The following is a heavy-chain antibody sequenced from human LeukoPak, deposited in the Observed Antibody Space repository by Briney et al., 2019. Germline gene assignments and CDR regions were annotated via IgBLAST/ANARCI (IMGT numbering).Heavy chain of an antibody. V-gene: IGHV3-30*02. D-gene: IGHD1-26*01. CDR3: AKAPSGSYRGGFDY. CDR1: GFTFSSYG. J-gene: IGHJ4*02. Sequence: PGGSLRLSCAASGFTFSSYGMHWVRQAPGEGLEWVAFIRYDGSNKYYADSVKGRFTISRDNSKNTLYLQMNSLRAEDTAVYYCAKAPSGSYRGGFDYWGQGTLVTVSS. CDR2: IRYDGSNK.